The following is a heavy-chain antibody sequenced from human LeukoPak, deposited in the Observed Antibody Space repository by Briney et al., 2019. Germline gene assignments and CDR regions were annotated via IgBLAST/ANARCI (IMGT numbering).Heavy chain of an antibody. CDR1: GFTFSSYE. D-gene: IGHD6-19*01. J-gene: IGHJ6*03. CDR3: ARGVRSGWYRDYYYYMDV. Sequence: PGGSLRLSCAASGFTFSSYEMNWVRQAPGKGPEWVSGINWNGGSTGYADSVKGRFTISRDNAKNSLYLQMNSLRAEDTALYYCARGVRSGWYRDYYYYMDVWGKGTTVTVSS. CDR2: INWNGGST. V-gene: IGHV3-20*04.